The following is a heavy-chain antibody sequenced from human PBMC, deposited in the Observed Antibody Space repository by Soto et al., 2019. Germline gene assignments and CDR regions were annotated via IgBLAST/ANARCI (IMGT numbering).Heavy chain of an antibody. D-gene: IGHD3-3*01. Sequence: ASETLSLTCTVSGGSISSDGHYWNWVRQHPGKGLEWIAYISYSGSTFYNPSLKSRVTISIDTSKNQFSLTLSSVTAADTAVYYCAKFGREAFDVWGQGTVVTVSS. CDR2: ISYSGST. V-gene: IGHV4-31*03. CDR3: AKFGREAFDV. J-gene: IGHJ3*01. CDR1: GGSISSDGHY.